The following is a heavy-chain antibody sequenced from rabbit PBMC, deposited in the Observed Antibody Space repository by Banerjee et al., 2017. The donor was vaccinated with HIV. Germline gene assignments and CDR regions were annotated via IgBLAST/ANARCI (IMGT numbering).Heavy chain of an antibody. CDR2: IYAGGSGST. Sequence: QSLEESGGDLVKPGASLTLTCKASGLDFSSSYWICWVRQAPGKGLEWIGCIYAGGSGSTYYARWAQGRFTISKTSSTTVTLQMTSLTAADTATYFCARDAYNTYAYGYFNLWGPGTLVTVS. J-gene: IGHJ4*01. CDR1: GLDFSSSYW. CDR3: ARDAYNTYAYGYFNL. D-gene: IGHD6-1*01. V-gene: IGHV1S40*01.